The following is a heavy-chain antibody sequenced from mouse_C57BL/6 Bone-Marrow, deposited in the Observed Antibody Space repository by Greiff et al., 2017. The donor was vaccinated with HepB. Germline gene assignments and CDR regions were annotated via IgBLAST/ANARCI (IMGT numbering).Heavy chain of an antibody. CDR2: IHPNSGST. D-gene: IGHD1-1*01. CDR3: ARSFITTVPSFAY. Sequence: QVQLQQPGAELVKPGASVKLSCKASGYTFTSYWMHWVKQRPGQGLEWIGMIHPNSGSTNYNEKFKGKATLTAEKSSSTAYMQLSSLTSEDSAVYFCARSFITTVPSFAYWGQGTLVTVSA. V-gene: IGHV1-64*01. J-gene: IGHJ3*01. CDR1: GYTFTSYW.